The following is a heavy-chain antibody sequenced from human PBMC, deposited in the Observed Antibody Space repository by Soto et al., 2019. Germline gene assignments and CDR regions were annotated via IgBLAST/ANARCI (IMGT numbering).Heavy chain of an antibody. J-gene: IGHJ4*02. CDR1: GFSLSTSGVG. D-gene: IGHD3-16*02. CDR2: IYWDDDK. V-gene: IGHV2-5*02. Sequence: QITLKESGPTLVKPTQTLTLTCTFSGFSLSTSGVGVGWIRQPPGKALEWLALIYWDDDKRYSPSLKSRLTITKDTSKNRVVLKMTNMDPVDTATYYCALHYDYIWVSYRYAFALAPYYLDSWGQGTLVPVSS. CDR3: ALHYDYIWVSYRYAFALAPYYLDS.